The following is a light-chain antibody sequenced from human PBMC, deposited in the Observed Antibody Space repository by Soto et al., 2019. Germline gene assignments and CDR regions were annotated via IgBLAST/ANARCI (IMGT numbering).Light chain of an antibody. CDR2: GAS. CDR1: QSISSRF. CDR3: QQYDSSRT. Sequence: EVVLTQSPGTLSLSPGERATLSCRASQSISSRFLAWYQQKPGQAPRLLMYGASIMATGIPDRFRGSGSGTDFTLSISRLEPEDFAVYYCQQYDSSRTFGQGTKVEIK. J-gene: IGKJ1*01. V-gene: IGKV3-20*01.